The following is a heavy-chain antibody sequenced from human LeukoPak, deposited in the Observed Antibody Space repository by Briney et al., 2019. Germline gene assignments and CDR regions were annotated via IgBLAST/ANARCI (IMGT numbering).Heavy chain of an antibody. Sequence: SETLSLTCTVTGGSISSYYWSWLRQPPGKGLEWIGYIYYSGSSSYNPSLKSRVTISVDTFKNQFSLKLNSVTAADTAVYYCARDRGGYCGGVSCPDMYYFDYWGRGTLVTVSS. J-gene: IGHJ4*02. CDR1: GGSISSYY. V-gene: IGHV4-59*01. CDR3: ARDRGGYCGGVSCPDMYYFDY. D-gene: IGHD2-15*01. CDR2: IYYSGSS.